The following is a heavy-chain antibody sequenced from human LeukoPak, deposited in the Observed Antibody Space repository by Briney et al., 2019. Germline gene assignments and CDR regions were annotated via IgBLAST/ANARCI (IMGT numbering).Heavy chain of an antibody. CDR2: ISGSGGRT. CDR1: GFTFSSYA. J-gene: IGHJ5*02. D-gene: IGHD2-2*01. V-gene: IGHV3-23*01. Sequence: GGSLRLSCAASGFTFSSYAMSWVRQAPGKGLEWVSAISGSGGRTYYADSVKGRFTISRDNSKNTLYLQMNSLRAEDTAVYYCAKGSRGYCSSTSCHRLTWGQGTLVTVSS. CDR3: AKGSRGYCSSTSCHRLT.